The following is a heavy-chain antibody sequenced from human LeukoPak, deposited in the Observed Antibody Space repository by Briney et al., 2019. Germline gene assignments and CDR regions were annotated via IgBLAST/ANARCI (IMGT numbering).Heavy chain of an antibody. V-gene: IGHV3-23*01. Sequence: GGSLRLSRAASGFTFSSYVMTWVRQAPGKGLEWVSTIGGSGGNTYYADSVKGRFTISRDASKNTLYLQMNSLRAEDTAVYYCAKGLYYYDSSGYLTFDYWGQGTLVTVSS. CDR2: IGGSGGNT. CDR1: GFTFSSYV. CDR3: AKGLYYYDSSGYLTFDY. D-gene: IGHD3-22*01. J-gene: IGHJ4*02.